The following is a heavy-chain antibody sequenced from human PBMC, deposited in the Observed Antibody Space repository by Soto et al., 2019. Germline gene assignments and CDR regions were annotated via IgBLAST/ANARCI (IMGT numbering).Heavy chain of an antibody. CDR3: AKRHVWGSYLDY. V-gene: IGHV3-23*01. CDR2: ISGSGGST. J-gene: IGHJ4*02. CDR1: GFTFSSYA. D-gene: IGHD3-16*02. Sequence: GVSLRLSCAASGFTFSSYAMSWVRQAPGKGLEWVSAISGSGGSTYYADSVKGRFTISRDNSKNTLYLQMNSLRAEDTAVYYCAKRHVWGSYLDYWGQGTLVTVSS.